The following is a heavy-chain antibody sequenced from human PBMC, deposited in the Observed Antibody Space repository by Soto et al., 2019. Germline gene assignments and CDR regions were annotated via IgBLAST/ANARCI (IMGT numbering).Heavy chain of an antibody. V-gene: IGHV3-15*01. CDR2: IKGSHAGGTT. CDR1: GFTFTKAY. CDR3: GTVGGYPGSDFYGAY. D-gene: IGHD1-26*01. Sequence: EVQLVESGGGLVEPGGSIRLSCVASGFTFTKAYMTWVRQAPGKGLEWVGRIKGSHAGGTTDYATSVKGRFTISRDDSKNTLYLRMNSLNTEDTSVYYCGTVGGYPGSDFYGAYWGQGTLVTVSS. J-gene: IGHJ4*02.